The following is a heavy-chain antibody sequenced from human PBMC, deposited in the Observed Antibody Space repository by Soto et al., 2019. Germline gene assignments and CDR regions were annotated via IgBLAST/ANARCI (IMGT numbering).Heavy chain of an antibody. Sequence: QVQLVQSGAEVKKPGSSVKVSCKASGGTFSSHAISWVRQAPGQGLEWMGGIIPIHDTANYAQKFQGRVTITADKSTSTAYMELSNLRSEDTAVYFCEVGAAARLSAYYYYYAMDVWGQGTTVTVSS. CDR2: IIPIHDTA. D-gene: IGHD6-6*01. V-gene: IGHV1-69*06. CDR3: EVGAAARLSAYYYYYAMDV. CDR1: GGTFSSHA. J-gene: IGHJ6*02.